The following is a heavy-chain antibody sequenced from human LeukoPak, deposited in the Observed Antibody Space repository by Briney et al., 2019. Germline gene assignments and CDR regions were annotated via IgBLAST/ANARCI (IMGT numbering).Heavy chain of an antibody. V-gene: IGHV1-18*01. Sequence: ASVKVSCKASGYAFFSYGMSWVRQAPGQGLEWMGWISAYNGHTNYAQNLQGRVTMTTDASTNTVYMELRSLRSDDTAVYYCARWGIMVTFGGVIGPDHYGMDVWGQGTTVTVSS. CDR3: ARWGIMVTFGGVIGPDHYGMDV. CDR1: GYAFFSYG. D-gene: IGHD3-16*02. J-gene: IGHJ6*02. CDR2: ISAYNGHT.